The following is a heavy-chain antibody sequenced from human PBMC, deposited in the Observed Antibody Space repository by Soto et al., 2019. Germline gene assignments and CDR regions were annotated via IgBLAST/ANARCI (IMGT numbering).Heavy chain of an antibody. V-gene: IGHV1-2*02. Sequence: ASVKVSCKASGYTFTGYYMHWVRQAPGQGLEWMGWINPNSGGTNYAQKFQGRVTMTRDTSISTAYMELSRLRSDDTAVYYCARAEGIAAAALDYWGQGTLVTVPS. J-gene: IGHJ4*02. CDR3: ARAEGIAAAALDY. CDR2: INPNSGGT. CDR1: GYTFTGYY. D-gene: IGHD6-13*01.